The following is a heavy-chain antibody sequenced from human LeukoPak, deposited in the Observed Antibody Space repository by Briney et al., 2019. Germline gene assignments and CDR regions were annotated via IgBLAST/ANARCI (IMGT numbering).Heavy chain of an antibody. Sequence: GGSLRLSCAASGVTFSSYSMNWVRQAPGDRLLWVSGIISDGGSTIYADSVKGRFTISRDNAKNTLYAQLYSLRAEDTAVYYCARGDTAMASFDYWGEGTLVTVSS. D-gene: IGHD5-18*01. CDR2: IISDGGST. CDR1: GVTFSSYS. V-gene: IGHV3-74*01. CDR3: ARGDTAMASFDY. J-gene: IGHJ4*02.